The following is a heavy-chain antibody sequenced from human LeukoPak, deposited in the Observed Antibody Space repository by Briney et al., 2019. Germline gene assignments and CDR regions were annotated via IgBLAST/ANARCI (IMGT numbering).Heavy chain of an antibody. CDR2: INPSGGST. Sequence: ASVKVSCKASGCTFTSYYMHWVRQAPGQGLEWMGIINPSGGSTSYAQKFQGRVTMTRDTSTSTVYMELSSLRSEDTAVYCCARGSGDYGYYYYYGMDVWGQGATVTVSS. CDR3: ARGSGDYGYYYYYGMDV. V-gene: IGHV1-46*01. CDR1: GCTFTSYY. J-gene: IGHJ6*02. D-gene: IGHD4-17*01.